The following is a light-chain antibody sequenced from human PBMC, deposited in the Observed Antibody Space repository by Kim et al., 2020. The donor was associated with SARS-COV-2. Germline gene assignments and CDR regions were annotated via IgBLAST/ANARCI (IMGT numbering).Light chain of an antibody. CDR3: QKYDVAPYT. CDR1: QGIYKY. Sequence: ASVGDRVTITCRASQGIYKYLAWYQQKPGKVPKLLIYDASTLQSGFPSRFSGRGSGTSFTLTISSLQPEDVATYYCQKYDVAPYTFGQGTKLEIK. J-gene: IGKJ2*01. CDR2: DAS. V-gene: IGKV1-27*01.